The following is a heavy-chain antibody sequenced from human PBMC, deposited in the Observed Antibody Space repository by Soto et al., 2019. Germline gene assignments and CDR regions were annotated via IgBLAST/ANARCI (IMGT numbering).Heavy chain of an antibody. D-gene: IGHD6-6*01. CDR2: ISSSSSYI. V-gene: IGHV3-21*01. J-gene: IGHJ3*02. CDR3: ARIQLGYDACDI. CDR1: GFTFSSYS. Sequence: EVQLVESGGGLVKPGGSLRLSCAASGFTFSSYSMNWVRLAPGKGLEWVSSISSSSSYIYYADSVKGRFTISRDNAKNSLYLQMNSLRAEDTAVYYSARIQLGYDACDIWGQGAMVTVSS.